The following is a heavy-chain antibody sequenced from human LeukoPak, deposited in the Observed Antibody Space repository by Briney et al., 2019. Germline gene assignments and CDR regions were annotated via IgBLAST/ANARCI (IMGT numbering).Heavy chain of an antibody. D-gene: IGHD6-19*01. CDR3: VQTTGWPGFDY. CDR1: GVSISRFY. J-gene: IGHJ4*02. V-gene: IGHV4-4*09. CDR2: IYNGVPT. Sequence: SETLSLTCTTPGVSISRFYWSWVRQPPGKGLEWIGNIYNGVPTFFNPSLKSRVTISVDTSRRQFSLELASVTAADTAVYYCVQTTGWPGFDYWGQGILVTVSS.